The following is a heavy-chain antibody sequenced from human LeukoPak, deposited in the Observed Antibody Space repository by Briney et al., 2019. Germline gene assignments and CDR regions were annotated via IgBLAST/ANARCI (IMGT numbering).Heavy chain of an antibody. CDR2: MYYSGST. CDR3: ARPPLGLNGYYYFDY. Sequence: SETLSLTCTVSGGSISSYYWSWIRQPPGKGLEWIGYMYYSGSTNYNPSLKSRVTISVDTSKNQFSLKLSSVTAADTAVYYCARPPLGLNGYYYFDYWGQGTLVTVSS. D-gene: IGHD3-22*01. CDR1: GGSISSYY. V-gene: IGHV4-59*08. J-gene: IGHJ4*02.